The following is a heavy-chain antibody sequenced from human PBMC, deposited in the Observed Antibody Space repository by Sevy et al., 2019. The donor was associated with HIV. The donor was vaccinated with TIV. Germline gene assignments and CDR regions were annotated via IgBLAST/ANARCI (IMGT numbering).Heavy chain of an antibody. CDR1: GFTFSSYG. Sequence: GGSLRLSCAASGFTFSSYGMHWVRQAPGKGLEWVAFIRYDGRNKYYADSVKGRFTISRDNSKNTLYLQMNSLRAEDTAVYYCAKDRSSKQYYYYYGMDVWGQGTTVTVSS. CDR3: AKDRSSKQYYYYYGMDV. J-gene: IGHJ6*02. CDR2: IRYDGRNK. V-gene: IGHV3-30*02. D-gene: IGHD1-26*01.